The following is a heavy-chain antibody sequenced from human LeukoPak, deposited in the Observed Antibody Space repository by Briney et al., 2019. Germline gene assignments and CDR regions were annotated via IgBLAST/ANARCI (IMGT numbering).Heavy chain of an antibody. Sequence: GGSLRLSCAASGFTFSSYGMHWVRQAPGKGLEWVAVISYDGSNKYYADSVKGRFTISRDNSKNTLYLQMNSLRAEDTAVYYCAKRQVGYSYGPSYFDYWGQGTLVTVSS. V-gene: IGHV3-30*18. J-gene: IGHJ4*02. CDR2: ISYDGSNK. CDR1: GFTFSSYG. CDR3: AKRQVGYSYGPSYFDY. D-gene: IGHD5-18*01.